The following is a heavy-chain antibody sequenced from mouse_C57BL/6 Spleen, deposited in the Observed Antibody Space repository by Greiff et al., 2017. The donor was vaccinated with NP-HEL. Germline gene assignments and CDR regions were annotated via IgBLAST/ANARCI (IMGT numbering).Heavy chain of an antibody. Sequence: QVQLKESGAELVRPGASVTLSCKASGYTFTDYEMHWVKQTPVHGLEWIGAIDPETGGTAYNQKFKGKAILTADKSSSTAYMELRSLTSEDSAVYYCTRCDGYSYYYAMDYWGQGTSVTVSS. CDR1: GYTFTDYE. D-gene: IGHD2-3*01. CDR3: TRCDGYSYYYAMDY. J-gene: IGHJ4*01. CDR2: IDPETGGT. V-gene: IGHV1-15*01.